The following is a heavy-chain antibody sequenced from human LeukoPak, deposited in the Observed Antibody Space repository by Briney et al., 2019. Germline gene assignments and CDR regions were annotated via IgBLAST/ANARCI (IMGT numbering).Heavy chain of an antibody. D-gene: IGHD3-22*01. CDR2: IIPILGIA. V-gene: IGHV1-69*04. CDR3: ARDRGETYYYDSSGYYYVY. CDR1: GGTFSSYT. Sequence: ASVKVSCKASGGTFSSYTISWVRQAPGQGLEWMGRIIPILGIANYAQKFQGRVTITADKSTSTAYVELSSLRSEDTAVYYCARDRGETYYYDSSGYYYVYWGQGTLVTVSS. J-gene: IGHJ4*02.